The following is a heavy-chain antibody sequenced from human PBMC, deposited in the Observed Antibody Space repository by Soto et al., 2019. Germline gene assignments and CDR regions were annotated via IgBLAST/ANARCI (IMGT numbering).Heavy chain of an antibody. J-gene: IGHJ3*02. Sequence: GGSLRLSCAASGLTVSSNYMSWVRQAPGKGLEWVSVIYSGGSTYYADSVKGRFTISRHNSKNTLYLQMNSLRAEDTAVYYCATSKTGDAFDIWGQGTMVTVSS. CDR3: ATSKTGDAFDI. D-gene: IGHD7-27*01. V-gene: IGHV3-53*04. CDR2: IYSGGST. CDR1: GLTVSSNY.